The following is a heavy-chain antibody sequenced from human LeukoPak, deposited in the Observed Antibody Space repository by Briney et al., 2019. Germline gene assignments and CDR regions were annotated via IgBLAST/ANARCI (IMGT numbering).Heavy chain of an antibody. D-gene: IGHD4-17*01. CDR1: GFTFSSYS. V-gene: IGHV3-21*01. CDR3: ARGGNDYGDYVGYYYYYMDV. Sequence: GGSLRLSCAATGFTFSSYSMNWVRQAPGKGLEWVSSISSSSSYIYYADSVKGRFTISRDNAKNSLYLQMNSLRAEDTAVYYCARGGNDYGDYVGYYYYYMDVWGKGTTVTVSS. CDR2: ISSSSSYI. J-gene: IGHJ6*03.